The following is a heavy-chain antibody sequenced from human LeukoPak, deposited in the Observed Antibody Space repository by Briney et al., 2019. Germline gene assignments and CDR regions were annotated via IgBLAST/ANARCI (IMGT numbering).Heavy chain of an antibody. Sequence: SETLSLTCTVSGGSISSSSYYWGWIRQPPGKGLEWIGCIYYSGSTYYNPSLKSRVTISVDTSKNQFSLKLSSVTAADTAVYYCARVGARTLDYWGQGTLVTVSS. CDR3: ARVGARTLDY. V-gene: IGHV4-31*03. CDR2: IYYSGST. D-gene: IGHD1-7*01. J-gene: IGHJ4*02. CDR1: GGSISSSSYY.